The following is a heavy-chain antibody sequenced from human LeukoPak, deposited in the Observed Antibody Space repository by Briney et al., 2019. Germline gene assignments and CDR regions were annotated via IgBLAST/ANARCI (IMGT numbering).Heavy chain of an antibody. CDR3: VTDWPVW. Sequence: GGSLRLSCAASGLSFSNFVFHWARQALGKGLEWVSYISDKNSNIHYADSVKARFTISRDNAKNSLFLQMNSQRAEDTAVYSCVTDWPVWWGQGNLVT. V-gene: IGHV3-48*01. CDR2: ISDKNSNI. D-gene: IGHD3-16*01. CDR1: GLSFSNFV. J-gene: IGHJ4*02.